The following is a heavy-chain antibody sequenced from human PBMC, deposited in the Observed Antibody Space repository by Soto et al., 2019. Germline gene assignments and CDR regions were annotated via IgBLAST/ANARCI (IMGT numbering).Heavy chain of an antibody. CDR1: GGSISSSNW. Sequence: SETLSLTCAVSGGSISSSNWWSWVRQPPGKGLEWIGEIYHSGSTNYNPSLKSRVTISIDKSKNQFSLKLSSVTAADTAVYYCARGTYYDFWSGYSAGYYYYYGMDVWGQGTTVTVSS. V-gene: IGHV4-4*02. CDR2: IYHSGST. J-gene: IGHJ6*02. CDR3: ARGTYYDFWSGYSAGYYYYYGMDV. D-gene: IGHD3-3*01.